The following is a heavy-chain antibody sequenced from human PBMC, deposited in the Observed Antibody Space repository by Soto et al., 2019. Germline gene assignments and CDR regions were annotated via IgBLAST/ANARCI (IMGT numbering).Heavy chain of an antibody. CDR2: IWYDGSSQ. J-gene: IGHJ6*02. D-gene: IGHD1-1*01. V-gene: IGHV3-33*01. CDR1: GFTFRNSG. Sequence: QVHLVQSGGGLVQPGRSLRLSCEASGFTFRNSGMEWIRQAPGKGLEWVARIWYDGSSQYYADSVKGRFTISRDNSKNTLYMEMNSVRVEDTAVYYCARDMDSNDAGMDVWGQGTTVIVSS. CDR3: ARDMDSNDAGMDV.